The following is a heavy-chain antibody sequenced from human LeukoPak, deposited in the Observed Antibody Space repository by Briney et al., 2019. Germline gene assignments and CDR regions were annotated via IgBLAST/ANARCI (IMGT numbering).Heavy chain of an antibody. CDR2: ISSSSSYI. CDR3: ARDINNFGEIDY. Sequence: GGSLRLSCAASGFTFSSYSMNWVRQAPGKGLEWVSSISSSSSYIYYADSVKGRFTISRDNAKNSLYLQMNSLRAEDTAVYYCARDINNFGEIDYWGQGTLVTVSS. CDR1: GFTFSSYS. J-gene: IGHJ4*02. V-gene: IGHV3-21*01. D-gene: IGHD1-20*01.